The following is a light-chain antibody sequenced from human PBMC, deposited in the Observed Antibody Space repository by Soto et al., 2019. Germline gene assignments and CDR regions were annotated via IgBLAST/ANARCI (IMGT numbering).Light chain of an antibody. CDR2: FDN. CDR3: AAWDDSLNGPV. CDR1: SSNIGNNA. Sequence: QSVLTQPPSVSAAPRQRVTMSRSGSSSNIGNNAVNWYQHLPGKAPKLLIHFDNQLPSGVSARFSGSKSGTSASLTISGLQSDDEADYYCAAWDDSLNGPVFGGGTKLTVL. V-gene: IGLV1-36*01. J-gene: IGLJ3*02.